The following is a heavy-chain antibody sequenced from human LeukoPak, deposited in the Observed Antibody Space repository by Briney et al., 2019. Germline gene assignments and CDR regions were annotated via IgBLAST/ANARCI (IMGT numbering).Heavy chain of an antibody. J-gene: IGHJ4*02. V-gene: IGHV4-59*01. D-gene: IGHD3-10*01. CDR3: AREVHYGSGSFHFDY. Sequence: SETLSLTCTVSGGSISSYYWSWIRQPPGKGLEWIGYIYYSGSTKYNPSLKSRVTMSVDTSKNQFSLKLSSVTAADTAVYYCAREVHYGSGSFHFDYWGQGTLVTVSS. CDR1: GGSISSYY. CDR2: IYYSGST.